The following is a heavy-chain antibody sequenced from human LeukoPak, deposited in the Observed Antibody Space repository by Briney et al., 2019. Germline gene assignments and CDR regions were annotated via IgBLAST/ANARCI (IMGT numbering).Heavy chain of an antibody. V-gene: IGHV3-7*03. CDR1: GFTFSSYW. CDR2: IKQDGSEK. D-gene: IGHD1-26*01. CDR3: ARDGSYFLGDAFDI. Sequence: GGSLRLSCAASGFTFSSYWMSWVRQAPGKGLEWVANIKQDGSEKYYVDSVKGRFTISRDNAKNSLYLQMNSLRAEDTAVYYCARDGSYFLGDAFDIWGQGTMVTVSS. J-gene: IGHJ3*02.